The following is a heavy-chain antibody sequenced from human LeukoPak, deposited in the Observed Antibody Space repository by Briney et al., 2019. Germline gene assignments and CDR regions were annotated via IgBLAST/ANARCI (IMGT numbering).Heavy chain of an antibody. CDR1: GGSISSGDYY. CDR3: ARDPGYSSGWHPPFDY. Sequence: SQTLSLTCTVSGGSISSGDYYWSWIRQPPGKGLEGIGYIYYSGSTYYNPSLKSRITISVATSKNQFSLKLSSVTATDTAVYYCARDPGYSSGWHPPFDYWGQGTLVTVSS. CDR2: IYYSGST. D-gene: IGHD6-19*01. J-gene: IGHJ4*02. V-gene: IGHV4-30-4*01.